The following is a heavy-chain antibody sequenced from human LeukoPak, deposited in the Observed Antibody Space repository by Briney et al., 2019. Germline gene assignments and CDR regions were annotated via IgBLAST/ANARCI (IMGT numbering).Heavy chain of an antibody. J-gene: IGHJ4*02. CDR3: ARRSSSSGGFDY. V-gene: IGHV1-69*05. CDR2: IIPIFGTA. D-gene: IGHD6-6*01. Sequence: SVKVSCKASGGTFSSYAISWVRQAPGQGLEWMGRIIPIFGTANYAQKFQGRVTITTDESTSTDYMELSSLRSEDTAVYYCARRSSSSGGFDYWGQGTLVTVSS. CDR1: GGTFSSYA.